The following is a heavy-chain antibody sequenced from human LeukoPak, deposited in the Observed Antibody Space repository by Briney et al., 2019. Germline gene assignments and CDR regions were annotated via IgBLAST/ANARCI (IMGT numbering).Heavy chain of an antibody. CDR1: GFTFSSCG. CDR2: ISYDGSNK. V-gene: IGHV3-30*03. Sequence: GGSLRLSCAASGFTFSSCGMHWVRQAPGKGLEWVAVISYDGSNKYYADSVKGRFTISRDKSKNTLSLQMNSLRAEDTAVYYCAQQVGYCSSGSCYFTYWGQGTLVTVSS. CDR3: AQQVGYCSSGSCYFTY. D-gene: IGHD2-15*01. J-gene: IGHJ4*02.